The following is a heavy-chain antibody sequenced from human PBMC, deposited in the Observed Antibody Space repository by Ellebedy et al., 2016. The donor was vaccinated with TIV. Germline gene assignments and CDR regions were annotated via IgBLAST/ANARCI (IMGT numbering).Heavy chain of an antibody. CDR2: IDPSDSYT. Sequence: KVSXKGSGYSFTSYWISWVRQMPGKGLEWMGRIDPSDSYTNYSPSFQGHVTISADKSISTAYLQWSSLKASDTAMYYCARRKMAPDSYGMDVWGQGTTVTVSS. CDR3: ARRKMAPDSYGMDV. D-gene: IGHD5-24*01. J-gene: IGHJ6*02. CDR1: GYSFTSYW. V-gene: IGHV5-10-1*01.